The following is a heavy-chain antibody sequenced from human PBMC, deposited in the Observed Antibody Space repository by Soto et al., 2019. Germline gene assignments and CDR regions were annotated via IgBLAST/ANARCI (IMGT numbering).Heavy chain of an antibody. D-gene: IGHD3-3*01. Sequence: XGSLRLSCAASGFTLSSYWMHWVRQAPGKGLVWVSRINSDGSSTSYADSVKGRFTISRDNAKNTLYLQMNSLRAEDTAVYYCARDRPVGYYDFWSGYYADAYYYMDVWGKGTTVTVSS. V-gene: IGHV3-74*01. CDR1: GFTLSSYW. CDR2: INSDGSST. CDR3: ARDRPVGYYDFWSGYYADAYYYMDV. J-gene: IGHJ6*03.